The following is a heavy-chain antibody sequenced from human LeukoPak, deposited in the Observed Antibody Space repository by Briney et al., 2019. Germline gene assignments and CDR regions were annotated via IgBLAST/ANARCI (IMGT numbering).Heavy chain of an antibody. J-gene: IGHJ5*02. CDR1: GYTLTELS. V-gene: IGHV1-2*06. CDR2: INPNSGVR. CDR3: ARTPIVVVVAAFDP. D-gene: IGHD2-15*01. Sequence: ASVKVSCKVSGYTLTELSMHWVRQAPGQGLEWMGRINPNSGVRNYAQKFQDRVTMTRDTSISTAYMELSRLRSDDTAVYYCARTPIVVVVAAFDPWGQGTLVTVSS.